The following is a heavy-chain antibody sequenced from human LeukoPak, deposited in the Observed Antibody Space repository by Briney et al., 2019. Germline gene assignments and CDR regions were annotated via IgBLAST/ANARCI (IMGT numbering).Heavy chain of an antibody. J-gene: IGHJ4*02. D-gene: IGHD2-15*01. V-gene: IGHV3-23*01. CDR1: GFTFSSYA. CDR3: AKSCSGGSCFDY. CDR2: ISGSGGST. Sequence: GGSLRLSCAASGFTFSSYAMNWVRQAPGKGLEWVSAISGSGGSTYYADSVKGRFTISRDNSKNTLYLQMNSLRAEDTAVYYCAKSCSGGSCFDYWGQGTLVTVSS.